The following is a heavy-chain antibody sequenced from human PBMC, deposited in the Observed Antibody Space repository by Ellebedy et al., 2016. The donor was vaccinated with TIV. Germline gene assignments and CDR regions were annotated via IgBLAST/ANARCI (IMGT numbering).Heavy chain of an antibody. D-gene: IGHD3-22*01. Sequence: AASVKVSCKASGYTFSSYNMHWVRQAPAQRLEWMGWISTGDGNVKYSQKFQGRVTISRDTSASTAYVELSDLRSEDTAVYYCARELRNGNGYYYNYWGQGTLVTVSS. CDR2: ISTGDGNV. V-gene: IGHV1-3*04. J-gene: IGHJ4*02. CDR3: ARELRNGNGYYYNY. CDR1: GYTFSSYN.